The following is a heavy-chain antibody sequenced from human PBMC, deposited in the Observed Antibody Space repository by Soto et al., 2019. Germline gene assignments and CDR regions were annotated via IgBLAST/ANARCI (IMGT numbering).Heavy chain of an antibody. V-gene: IGHV3-30-3*01. CDR1: GFTFSSYA. J-gene: IGHJ4*02. CDR3: ARDYYDSSGYPGY. D-gene: IGHD3-22*01. Sequence: QVQLVESGGGVVQPGRSLRLSCAASGFTFSSYAMHWVRQAPGKGLEWVAVISYDGSNKYYADSVKGRFTISRDNSKNTLYLQMNSLRAEDTAVYCCARDYYDSSGYPGYWGQGTLVTVSS. CDR2: ISYDGSNK.